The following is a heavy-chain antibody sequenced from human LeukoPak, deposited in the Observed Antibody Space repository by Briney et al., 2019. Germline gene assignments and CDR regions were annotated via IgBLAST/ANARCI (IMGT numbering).Heavy chain of an antibody. CDR2: ISSTSSYI. Sequence: GGSLRLSCADSGFTFSSYSMNWVRQAPGKGLEWVSSISSTSSYIYYADSVKGRFTISRDNAKNSLYLQMNSLRAEDTAVYYCARDPLKRAFDIWGQGTMVTVSS. V-gene: IGHV3-21*01. J-gene: IGHJ3*02. CDR3: ARDPLKRAFDI. CDR1: GFTFSSYS.